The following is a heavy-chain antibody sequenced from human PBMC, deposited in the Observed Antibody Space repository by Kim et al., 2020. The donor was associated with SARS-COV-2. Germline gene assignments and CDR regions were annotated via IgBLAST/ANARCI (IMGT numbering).Heavy chain of an antibody. J-gene: IGHJ4*02. CDR3: ARDEGEEKRSGSFDY. D-gene: IGHD1-26*01. Sequence: DSVKGRFTISRDNAKNSLYLQMNSLRAEDTAVYYCARDEGEEKRSGSFDYWGQGTLVTVSS. V-gene: IGHV3-21*01.